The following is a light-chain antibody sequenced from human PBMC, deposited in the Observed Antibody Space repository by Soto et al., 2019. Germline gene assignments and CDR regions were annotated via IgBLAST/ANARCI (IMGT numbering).Light chain of an antibody. Sequence: DIQMTQSPSSVSASVGDRVTMSFRASEDINSRLAWYQQKPGNAPKLLIYAAFILQSGVPSRFSGYGSGTDFTLSISSLQPEDFATYYCQQADSFPITFGQGTRLEIK. CDR3: QQADSFPIT. CDR2: AAF. V-gene: IGKV1-12*01. J-gene: IGKJ5*01. CDR1: EDINSR.